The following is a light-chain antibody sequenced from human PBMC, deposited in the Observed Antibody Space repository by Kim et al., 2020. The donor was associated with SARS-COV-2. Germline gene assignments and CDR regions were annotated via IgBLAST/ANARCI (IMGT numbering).Light chain of an antibody. J-gene: IGLJ2*01. CDR2: QDF. CDR1: KLGEKY. V-gene: IGLV3-1*01. Sequence: SYELTQPPSISVSPGQTVTLTCPGDKLGEKYSCWYQQKSGQSPILIIYQDFKRPSGIPERFSGSNFGNTATLTISGTQTVDEADYYCQAWDSGTVVFGGGTKLTVL. CDR3: QAWDSGTVV.